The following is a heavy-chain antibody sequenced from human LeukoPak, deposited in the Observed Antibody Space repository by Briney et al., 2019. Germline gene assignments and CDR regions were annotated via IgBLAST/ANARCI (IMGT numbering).Heavy chain of an antibody. CDR2: IYYSGSA. D-gene: IGHD3-3*01. Sequence: SGGSLRLSCAASGFTFSSYSMNWVRQAPGKGLEWIGSIYYSGSAYYNPSLKSRVTISVDTSKNQFSLKLSSVTAADTAVYYCARAPPYYDFWSGSYFDYWGQGTLVTVSS. J-gene: IGHJ4*02. CDR3: ARAPPYYDFWSGSYFDY. V-gene: IGHV4-39*07. CDR1: GFTFSSYS.